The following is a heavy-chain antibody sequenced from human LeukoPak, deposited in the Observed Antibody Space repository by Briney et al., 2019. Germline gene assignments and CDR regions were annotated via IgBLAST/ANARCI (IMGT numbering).Heavy chain of an antibody. D-gene: IGHD3-22*01. CDR3: ARDSHYYDSSGYYTLGYYYYYMDV. J-gene: IGHJ6*03. Sequence: GASVKVSCKASGYTFTSYGISWVRQAPGQGLERMGWISGYNGNTNYAQKLQGRVTMTTDTSTSTAYMELRSLRSDDTAVYYCARDSHYYDSSGYYTLGYYYYYMDVWGKGTTVTVSS. CDR1: GYTFTSYG. V-gene: IGHV1-18*01. CDR2: ISGYNGNT.